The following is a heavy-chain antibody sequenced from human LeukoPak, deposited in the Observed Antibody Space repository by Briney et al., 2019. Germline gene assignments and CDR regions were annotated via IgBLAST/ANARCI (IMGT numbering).Heavy chain of an antibody. J-gene: IGHJ6*02. CDR1: GFTFNTHP. V-gene: IGHV3-7*03. CDR3: ARGGGLDV. Sequence: GGSLRLSCVASGFTFNTHPMSWVRQAPGKGLEWVATINPNGNVNYYVDSVKGRFTISRDNAKNSLFLQMSNLRAEDTAVYFCARGGGLDVWGQGATVTVSS. D-gene: IGHD3-16*01. CDR2: INPNGNVN.